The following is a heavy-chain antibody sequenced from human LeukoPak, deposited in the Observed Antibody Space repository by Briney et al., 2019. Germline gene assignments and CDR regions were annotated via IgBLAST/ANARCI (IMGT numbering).Heavy chain of an antibody. CDR3: ARESSSGWYWFDP. J-gene: IGHJ5*02. CDR2: IKQDGSEK. D-gene: IGHD6-19*01. V-gene: IGHV3-7*01. Sequence: PGGSLRLSCAASGFAFSSNWMSWVRQAPGKGLEWVANIKQDGSEKYYVDSVKGRFTISRDNAKNSLYLQMNSLRAEDTAVYYCARESSSGWYWFDPWGQGTLVTVSS. CDR1: GFAFSSNW.